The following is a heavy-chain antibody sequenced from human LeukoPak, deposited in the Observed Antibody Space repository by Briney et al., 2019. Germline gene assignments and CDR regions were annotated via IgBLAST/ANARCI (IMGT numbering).Heavy chain of an antibody. CDR1: GYTFTSYY. Sequence: GASVKVSCKASGYTFTSYYMHWVRQPPGQGLEWMGIINPSDGSTSYAQKFQGRVTMTSDTSTSTVYMELSSLRTEDTAVYYCARGPLYYCGSSGSDDAFYIWGQGTMVTVSS. CDR3: ARGPLYYCGSSGSDDAFYI. J-gene: IGHJ3*02. V-gene: IGHV1-46*01. D-gene: IGHD3-22*01. CDR2: INPSDGST.